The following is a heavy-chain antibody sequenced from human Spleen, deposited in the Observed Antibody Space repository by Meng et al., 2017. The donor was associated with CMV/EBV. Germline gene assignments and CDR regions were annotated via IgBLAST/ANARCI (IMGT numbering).Heavy chain of an antibody. J-gene: IGHJ4*02. CDR3: ARMGEMATIGVDY. D-gene: IGHD5-24*01. CDR2: VSWNGSRT. V-gene: IGHV3-19*01. CDR1: GFTFSNSD. Sequence: GGSLRLSCAASGFTFSNSDMNWVRQAPGKGLEWVSGVSWNGSRTHYADSVKGRFTISRDNAKNSLYLQMNSLRAEDTAVYYCARMGEMATIGVDYWGQGTLVTVSS.